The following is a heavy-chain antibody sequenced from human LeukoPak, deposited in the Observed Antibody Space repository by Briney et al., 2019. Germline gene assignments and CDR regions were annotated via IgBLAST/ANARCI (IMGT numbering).Heavy chain of an antibody. V-gene: IGHV4-34*01. Sequence: KSSETLSLIRAVYGGSFSGYFLSWIRQPPGKGLEWIGEINHSGSTNYNPSLKSRVTISVDTSKNQFSLKLSSVTAADTAVYYCARVRETYYYDSSGQQFDYWGQGTLVTVSS. J-gene: IGHJ4*02. CDR2: INHSGST. CDR3: ARVRETYYYDSSGQQFDY. CDR1: GGSFSGYF. D-gene: IGHD3-22*01.